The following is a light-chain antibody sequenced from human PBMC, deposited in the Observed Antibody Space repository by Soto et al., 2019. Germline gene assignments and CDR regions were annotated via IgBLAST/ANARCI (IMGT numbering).Light chain of an antibody. J-gene: IGKJ1*01. Sequence: EIVMTQSPATLSVSPGERATLSCRASQSVSSSLAWYQQKPGQAPRLLIYDASTRATGIPARFSGSGSGTEFTLTISSLQSEDFAVYYCQQYKNWPTFGQGTEV. CDR3: QQYKNWPT. CDR2: DAS. CDR1: QSVSSS. V-gene: IGKV3-15*01.